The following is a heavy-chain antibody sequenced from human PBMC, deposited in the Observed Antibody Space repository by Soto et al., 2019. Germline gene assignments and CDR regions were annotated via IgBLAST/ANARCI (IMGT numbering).Heavy chain of an antibody. V-gene: IGHV1-3*01. D-gene: IGHD6-19*01. CDR3: ASLSSGWAPFDY. Sequence: QVPLVQSGAEVKKPGASVKVSCKASGYTFTSYAMHWVRQAPGQRLEWMGWINAGNGNTKYSQKFQGRVTISRDTSASTAYMELSSLRSEDTAVYYCASLSSGWAPFDYWGHGTLVTVSP. CDR2: INAGNGNT. J-gene: IGHJ4*01. CDR1: GYTFTSYA.